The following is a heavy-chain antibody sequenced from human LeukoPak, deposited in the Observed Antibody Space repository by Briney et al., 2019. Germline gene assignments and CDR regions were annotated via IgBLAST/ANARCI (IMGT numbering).Heavy chain of an antibody. D-gene: IGHD1-26*01. J-gene: IGHJ4*02. CDR2: MYSSGKS. Sequence: GSLRLSCASSGFTVSDYWMHWVRQAPGNGLEWIGSMYSSGKSDYSPSLKNRVTMSIDTSKNQFSLKLTTVTAADTAVYFFARHMPWELPPGAYDYWGQGPLVTVSS. CDR1: GFTVSDYW. V-gene: IGHV4-59*08. CDR3: ARHMPWELPPGAYDY.